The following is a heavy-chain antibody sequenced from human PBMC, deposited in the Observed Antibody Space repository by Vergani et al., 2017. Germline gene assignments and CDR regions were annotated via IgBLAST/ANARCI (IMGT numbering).Heavy chain of an antibody. V-gene: IGHV3-21*01. CDR2: ISDNGGTI. Sequence: EVQLVESGGGLVQSGGSLRLSCAASGYSFGSYWTSWVRQAPGKGLEWVSIISDNGGTIYYADSVKGRFTISRDNAKNSLYLQMNSLRAEDTAVYYCARSYYYDSSGYYFDYWGQGTLVTVSS. D-gene: IGHD3-22*01. CDR1: GYSFGSYW. J-gene: IGHJ4*02. CDR3: ARSYYYDSSGYYFDY.